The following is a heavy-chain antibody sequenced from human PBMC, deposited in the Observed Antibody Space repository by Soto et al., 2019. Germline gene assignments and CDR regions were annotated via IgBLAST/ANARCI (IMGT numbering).Heavy chain of an antibody. Sequence: PSETLSLTCTVSGASISSGGYYCSWIRQHPEKGLEWIGYSYYSGSTYYNPSLKSRVSISVDTSKNQFSLKMSSVTAADTSVYYCTRGARYWFDTWGQGTLVTVSS. CDR1: GASISSGGYY. CDR2: SYYSGST. CDR3: TRGARYWFDT. J-gene: IGHJ5*02. V-gene: IGHV4-31*03.